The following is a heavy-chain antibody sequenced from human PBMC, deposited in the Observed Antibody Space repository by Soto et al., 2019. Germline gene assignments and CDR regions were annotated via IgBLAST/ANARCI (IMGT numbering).Heavy chain of an antibody. CDR1: GFTFSSYA. CDR3: AGYCSSTSCYSRY. Sequence: QVQLVESGGGVVQPGRSLRLSCAASGFTFSSYAMHWVRQAPGKGLEWVAVISYDGSNKYYADSVKGRFTISRENSKNPLYLQMNSLRAEDTAVYYCAGYCSSTSCYSRYWGQGTLVTVSS. CDR2: ISYDGSNK. V-gene: IGHV3-30-3*01. D-gene: IGHD2-2*01. J-gene: IGHJ4*02.